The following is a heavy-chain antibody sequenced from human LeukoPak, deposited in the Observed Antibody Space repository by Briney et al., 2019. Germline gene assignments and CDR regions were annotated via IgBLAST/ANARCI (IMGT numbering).Heavy chain of an antibody. Sequence: GASVKVSCKASGGTFSSYAISWVRQAPGQGLEWMGGIIPIFGTANYAQKFQGRVTITTDESTSTAYMELSSLRSEDTAVYYCARDSYCSSTSCYYSFDYWGQGTLVTVSS. CDR3: ARDSYCSSTSCYYSFDY. CDR1: GGTFSSYA. V-gene: IGHV1-69*05. J-gene: IGHJ4*02. CDR2: IIPIFGTA. D-gene: IGHD2-2*01.